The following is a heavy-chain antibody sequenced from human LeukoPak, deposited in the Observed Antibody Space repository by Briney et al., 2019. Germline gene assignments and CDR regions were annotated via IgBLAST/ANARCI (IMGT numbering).Heavy chain of an antibody. Sequence: GRSLRLSCAASGFTFSSYGMHWVRQAPGKGLEWVAVIWYDGSNKYYADSVKGRFTISRDNSKNTLYLQMNSLRAEDTAVHYCARGSAAVAWYYGMDVWGQGTTVTVSS. J-gene: IGHJ6*02. D-gene: IGHD6-19*01. V-gene: IGHV3-33*01. CDR1: GFTFSSYG. CDR2: IWYDGSNK. CDR3: ARGSAAVAWYYGMDV.